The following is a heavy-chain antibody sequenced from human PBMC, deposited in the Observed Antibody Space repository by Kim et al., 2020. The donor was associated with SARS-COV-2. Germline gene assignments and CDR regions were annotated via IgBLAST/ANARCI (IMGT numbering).Heavy chain of an antibody. V-gene: IGHV5-51*01. Sequence: GESLKISCQGLGYSFPDYWIGWVRQMPGQGLEWMAIMYPSDSDIRYSPSFQGQVTISADKSINTAYLQWTSLKASDTAMYYCVRQGGRGGYYLDPSYSDDPLDIWGQGTMVTVSS. D-gene: IGHD2-21*01. CDR1: GYSFPDYW. CDR3: VRQGGRGGYYLDPSYSDDPLDI. J-gene: IGHJ3*02. CDR2: MYPSDSDI.